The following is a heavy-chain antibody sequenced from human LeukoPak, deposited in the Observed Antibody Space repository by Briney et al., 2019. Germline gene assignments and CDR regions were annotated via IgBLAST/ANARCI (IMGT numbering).Heavy chain of an antibody. CDR2: ISSSSSYI. CDR1: GFTFSSYS. D-gene: IGHD5-24*01. J-gene: IGHJ4*02. CDR3: ARVAEMAANDY. Sequence: PGGSLRLSCAASGFTFSSYSRNWVREAPGKGLEWVSSISSSSSYIYYADSVKGRFTISRDNAKNSLYLQMNSLRAEDTAAYYCARVAEMAANDYWGQGTLVPVSS. V-gene: IGHV3-21*01.